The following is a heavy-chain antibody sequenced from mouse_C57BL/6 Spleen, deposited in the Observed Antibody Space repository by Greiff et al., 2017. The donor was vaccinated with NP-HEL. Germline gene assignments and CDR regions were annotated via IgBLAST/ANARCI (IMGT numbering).Heavy chain of an antibody. CDR2: IYPGDGDT. J-gene: IGHJ1*03. CDR1: GYAFSSYW. V-gene: IGHV1-80*01. CDR3: AISLITTVVEGYWYFDV. D-gene: IGHD1-1*01. Sequence: QVQLQQSGAELVKPGASVKISCKASGYAFSSYWMNWVKQRPGKGLEWIGQIYPGDGDTNYNGKFKGKATLTADKSSSTAYMQLSSLTSEDSAVYFCAISLITTVVEGYWYFDVWGTGTTVTVSS.